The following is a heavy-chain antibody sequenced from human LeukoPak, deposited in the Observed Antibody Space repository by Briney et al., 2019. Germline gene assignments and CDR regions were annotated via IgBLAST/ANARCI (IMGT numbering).Heavy chain of an antibody. D-gene: IGHD7-27*01. CDR3: ARATLGFDY. V-gene: IGHV3-13*01. CDR1: GFTFSSHD. Sequence: GGSLRLSCAASGFTFSSHDLHWVRQATGKGLEWVSAIGTAGDTYYPGSVKGRFTISRENAKNSLFLQVNSLRAGDTAVYYCARATLGFDYWGQGTLLTVSS. CDR2: IGTAGDT. J-gene: IGHJ4*02.